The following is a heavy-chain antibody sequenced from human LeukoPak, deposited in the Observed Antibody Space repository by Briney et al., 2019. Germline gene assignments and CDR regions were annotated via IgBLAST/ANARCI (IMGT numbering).Heavy chain of an antibody. D-gene: IGHD3-22*01. J-gene: IGHJ1*01. CDR3: ARPSVLGYDSSVAKGSFQH. Sequence: GGSLRLSCAASGFTFSSYAMHWVRQAPGKGLEWVAVISYDGSNKYYADSVKGRFTISRDNSKNTLYLQMNSLRAEDTAVYYCARPSVLGYDSSVAKGSFQHWGQGTLVTVSS. V-gene: IGHV3-30-3*01. CDR2: ISYDGSNK. CDR1: GFTFSSYA.